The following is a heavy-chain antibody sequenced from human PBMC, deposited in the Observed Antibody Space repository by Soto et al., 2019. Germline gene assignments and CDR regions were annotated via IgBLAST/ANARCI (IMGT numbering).Heavy chain of an antibody. CDR3: ARMEGATVNFHYYYYGMDV. CDR2: ISYDGSNK. J-gene: IGHJ6*02. Sequence: GGSLRLSCAASGFTFSSYAMHWVRQAPGKGLEWVAVISYDGSNKYYADSVKGRFTISRDNSKNTLYLQMNSLRAEDTAVYYCARMEGATVNFHYYYYGMDVWGQGTTVTVSS. D-gene: IGHD4-17*01. V-gene: IGHV3-30-3*01. CDR1: GFTFSSYA.